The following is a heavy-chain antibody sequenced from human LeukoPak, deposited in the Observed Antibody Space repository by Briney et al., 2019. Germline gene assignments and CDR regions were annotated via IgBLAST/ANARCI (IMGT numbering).Heavy chain of an antibody. V-gene: IGHV3-30*02. J-gene: IGHJ4*02. CDR2: IRYDGSNK. Sequence: PGGSLRLSCAASGFTFSSYGMHRVRQAPGKGLEWVAFIRYDGSNKYYADSVKGRFTISRDNSKNTLYLQMNSLRAEDTAVHYCAKDRLRYCSSTSCRGGFDYWGQGTLVTVSS. CDR1: GFTFSSYG. CDR3: AKDRLRYCSSTSCRGGFDY. D-gene: IGHD2-2*01.